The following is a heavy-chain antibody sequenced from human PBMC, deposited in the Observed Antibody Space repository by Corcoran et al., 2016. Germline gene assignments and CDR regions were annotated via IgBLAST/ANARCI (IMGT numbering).Heavy chain of an antibody. V-gene: IGHV4-39*07. CDR2: IYYSGST. CDR1: GGSISSSSYY. CDR3: ARGPIAAAGTGDY. J-gene: IGHJ4*02. Sequence: QLQLQESGPGLVKPSETLSLTCTVSGGSISSSSYYWGWIRQPPGKGLEWIGSIYYSGSTYYNPSLKSRVTISVDTSKNQFSLKLSSVTAADTAVYYCARGPIAAAGTGDYWGQGTLVTVSS. D-gene: IGHD6-13*01.